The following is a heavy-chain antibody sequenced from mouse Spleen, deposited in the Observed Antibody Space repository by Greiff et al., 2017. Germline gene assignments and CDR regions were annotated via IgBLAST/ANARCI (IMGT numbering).Heavy chain of an antibody. V-gene: IGHV14-4*01. J-gene: IGHJ2*01. Sequence: VQLQQSGAELVRPGASVKLSCTASGFNIKDDYMHWVKQRPEQGLEWIGWIDPENGDTEYASKFQGKATITADTSSNTAYLQLSSLTSEDTAVYYCTRFEGRRDYCDYWGQGTTRTVSS. CDR3: TRFEGRRDYCDY. CDR2: IDPENGDT. CDR1: GFNIKDDY.